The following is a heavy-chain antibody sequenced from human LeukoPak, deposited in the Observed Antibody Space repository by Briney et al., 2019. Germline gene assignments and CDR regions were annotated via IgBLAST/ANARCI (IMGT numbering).Heavy chain of an antibody. CDR3: ARIRFDRGTASCSKGVSMWFDR. V-gene: IGHV3-11*01. D-gene: IGHD2-2*01. J-gene: IGHJ5*02. CDR2: VTSSGDTT. Sequence: GGSLRLSCAGSGFIFSDYFMTWMRQAPGKGPELVSYVTSSGDTTYYADSVKGRFTISRDNVKNSLSLQMKSLRAEDTAMYFCARIRFDRGTASCSKGVSMWFDRWGQGTLVTVSS. CDR1: GFIFSDYF.